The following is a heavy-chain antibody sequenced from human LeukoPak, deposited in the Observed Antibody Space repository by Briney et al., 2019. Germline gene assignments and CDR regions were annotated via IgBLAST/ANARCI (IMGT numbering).Heavy chain of an antibody. CDR1: GGSISSYY. J-gene: IGHJ6*02. CDR3: ARVPQTTTAIYYYYGMDV. D-gene: IGHD5-18*01. CDR2: IYYSGST. V-gene: IGHV4-59*01. Sequence: PSETLSLTCTVSGGSISSYYGSWIRQPPGKGLEWIGYIYYSGSTNYNPSLKSRVTISVDTSKNQFSLKLSSVTAADTAVYYCARVPQTTTAIYYYYGMDVWGQGTTVTVSS.